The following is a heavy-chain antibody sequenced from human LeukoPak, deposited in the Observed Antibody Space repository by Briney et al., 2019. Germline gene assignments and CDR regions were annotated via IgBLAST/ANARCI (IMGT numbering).Heavy chain of an antibody. Sequence: PSETLSLTCTVPGGSISSYYWSWIRQPPGKGLEWIGYIYYSGSTNYNPSLKSRVTISVDTSKNQFSLKLSSVTAADTAVYYCARHRNSGGTDAFDIWGQGTMVTVSS. CDR2: IYYSGST. J-gene: IGHJ3*02. V-gene: IGHV4-59*08. D-gene: IGHD2-15*01. CDR3: ARHRNSGGTDAFDI. CDR1: GGSISSYY.